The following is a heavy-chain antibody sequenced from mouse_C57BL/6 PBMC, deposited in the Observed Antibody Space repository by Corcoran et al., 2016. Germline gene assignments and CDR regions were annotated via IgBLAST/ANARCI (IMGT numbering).Heavy chain of an antibody. CDR1: GYTFTTYG. J-gene: IGHJ1*03. CDR3: ARGITTVVYWYFDV. Sequence: QIQLVQSGPELKKPGETVKISCKASGYTFTTYGMSWVKQAPGKGLKWMGWINTYSGVPTYADDFKGRFAFSLETSASTAYLQINNLKNEDTATYFCARGITTVVYWYFDVWGTGTTVTVSS. CDR2: INTYSGVP. D-gene: IGHD1-1*01. V-gene: IGHV9-3*01.